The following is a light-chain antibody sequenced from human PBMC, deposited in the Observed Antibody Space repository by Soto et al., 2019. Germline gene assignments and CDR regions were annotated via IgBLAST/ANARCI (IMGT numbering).Light chain of an antibody. CDR1: QSLDRDY. CDR3: QQSYSTPWT. V-gene: IGKV1-5*03. J-gene: IGKJ1*01. CDR2: KAS. Sequence: IQMTQSPSTLSASLGDRVTMTCRASQSLDRDYLAWYQQKPGKAPNLLIYKASTLESGVPSRFSGGGSGTAFTLTISSLQPEDFATYYCQQSYSTPWTFGQGTKVGIK.